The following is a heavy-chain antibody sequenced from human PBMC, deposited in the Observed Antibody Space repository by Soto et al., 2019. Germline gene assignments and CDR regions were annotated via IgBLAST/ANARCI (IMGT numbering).Heavy chain of an antibody. CDR3: SRGWSGAYAT. Sequence: EVQLEESGGGLVQPGGSLRLSCVGSGFSFSSFFMGWVRQAPGKGLEWVADMNPDGSDKGYVDSAKGRFTISRDIARNSLYLQMNSLRVEDTAMYYCSRGWSGAYATWGRGTVVTVSS. V-gene: IGHV3-7*01. CDR1: GFSFSSFF. J-gene: IGHJ3*02. D-gene: IGHD3-10*02. CDR2: MNPDGSDK.